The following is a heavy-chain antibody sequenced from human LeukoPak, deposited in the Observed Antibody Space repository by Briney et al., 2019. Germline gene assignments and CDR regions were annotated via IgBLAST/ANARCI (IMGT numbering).Heavy chain of an antibody. D-gene: IGHD3-10*01. Sequence: GGSLRLSCAASGFTFSSYGMHWVRQAPGKGLEWMAFIRYDGSNKYYADSVKGRFTISRDNSKNTLYLQMNSLRAEDTAVYYCAKDLVSQRGVGSSEKVDYWGQGTLVTVSS. CDR3: AKDLVSQRGVGSSEKVDY. V-gene: IGHV3-30*02. J-gene: IGHJ4*02. CDR2: IRYDGSNK. CDR1: GFTFSSYG.